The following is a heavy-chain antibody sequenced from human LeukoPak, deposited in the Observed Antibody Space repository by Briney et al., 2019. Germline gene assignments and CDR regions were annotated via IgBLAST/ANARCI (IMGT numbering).Heavy chain of an antibody. V-gene: IGHV3-23*01. J-gene: IGHJ4*02. CDR2: ISSSASSR. D-gene: IGHD3-10*01. CDR3: AKDQGRGLGSYSWGNFDY. CDR1: GFTFSSFA. Sequence: GGSLRLSCAASGFTFSSFAMSWVRQAPGKGLEWVSAISSSASSRPYADSVKGRFTISRDNSKNTLYLEMNSLRAEDTAVYYCAKDQGRGLGSYSWGNFDYWGQGTLVTVSS.